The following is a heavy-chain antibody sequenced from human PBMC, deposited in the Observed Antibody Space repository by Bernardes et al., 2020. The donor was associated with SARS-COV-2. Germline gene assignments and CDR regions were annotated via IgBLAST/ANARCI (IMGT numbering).Heavy chain of an antibody. J-gene: IGHJ4*02. Sequence: GGSLRLSCAASGFTFSSYEMNWVRQAPGKGLEWVSYISSSGSTIYYADSVKGRFTISRDNAKNSLYLQMNSLRAEDTAVYYCARVYIGKQQLGLDYWGQGTLVTVSS. CDR2: ISSSGSTI. CDR3: ARVYIGKQQLGLDY. CDR1: GFTFSSYE. D-gene: IGHD6-13*01. V-gene: IGHV3-48*03.